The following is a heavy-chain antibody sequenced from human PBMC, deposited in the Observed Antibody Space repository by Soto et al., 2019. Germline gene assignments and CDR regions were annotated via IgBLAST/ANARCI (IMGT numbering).Heavy chain of an antibody. Sequence: QVQLVQSGDEVKNPGASVKVSCKPSGYTFTDYHIHWVRQAPGQGLEFMGWINANNGGAGSAQQFQGRLTVTRDTSISTVCLELSNLRSDDTAVYFCAREGGSDSLAPNIIWFDTWGHGTRVTVSS. CDR2: INANNGGA. V-gene: IGHV1-2*02. D-gene: IGHD6-25*01. J-gene: IGHJ5*01. CDR3: AREGGSDSLAPNIIWFDT. CDR1: GYTFTDYH.